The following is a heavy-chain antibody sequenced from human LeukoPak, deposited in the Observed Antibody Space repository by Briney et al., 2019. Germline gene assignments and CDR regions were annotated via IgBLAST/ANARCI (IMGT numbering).Heavy chain of an antibody. CDR1: GGSISSGGYY. D-gene: IGHD3-9*01. J-gene: IGHJ6*02. CDR3: ASLGTNDILKGVQNIQFGNYYYGMDV. CDR2: IYHSGST. V-gene: IGHV4-30-2*01. Sequence: PSETLSLTCTVSGGSISSGGYYWSWIRQPPGKGLEWIGYIYHSGSTYYNPSLKSRVTISVDRSKNQFSLKLSSVTAADTAVYYCASLGTNDILKGVQNIQFGNYYYGMDVWGQGTTVTVSS.